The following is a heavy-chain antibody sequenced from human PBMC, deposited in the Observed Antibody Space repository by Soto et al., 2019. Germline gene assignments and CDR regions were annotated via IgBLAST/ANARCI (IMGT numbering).Heavy chain of an antibody. V-gene: IGHV3-74*01. CDR3: ARENYCSSTSCYIDY. J-gene: IGHJ4*02. CDR1: GFTFNKYW. Sequence: PGGSLRLSCAASGFTFNKYWMIWVCQVPGRGLVWVARIEGDGRDTIYADSVKGRFTISRDNSKNTLYLQMNSLRAEDTAVYYCARENYCSSTSCYIDYWGQGTLVTVSS. D-gene: IGHD2-2*01. CDR2: IEGDGRDT.